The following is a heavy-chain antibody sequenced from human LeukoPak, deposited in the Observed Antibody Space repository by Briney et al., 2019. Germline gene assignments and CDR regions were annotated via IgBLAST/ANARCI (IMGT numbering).Heavy chain of an antibody. CDR1: GGSISSGSYY. D-gene: IGHD2-8*01. Sequence: SETLSLTCTASGGSISSGSYYWSWIRQPAGKGLEWIGRIYTSGSTNYNPSLKSRVTISVDTSKNQFSLKLSSVTAADTAVYYCARGVYCTNGVCYYYYYYMDVWGKGTTVTVSS. CDR2: IYTSGST. V-gene: IGHV4-61*02. CDR3: ARGVYCTNGVCYYYYYYMDV. J-gene: IGHJ6*03.